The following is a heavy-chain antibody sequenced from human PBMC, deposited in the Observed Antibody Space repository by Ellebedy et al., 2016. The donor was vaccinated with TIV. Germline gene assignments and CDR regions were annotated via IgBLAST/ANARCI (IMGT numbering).Heavy chain of an antibody. Sequence: AASVKVSCKASGGTFSSYAISWVRQAPGQGLEWMGGIIPIFGTANYAQKFQGRVTITADESTSTAYMELSSLRSEDTAVYYCARRIVGATRTYQSYYGMDVWGQGTTVTVSS. CDR3: ARRIVGATRTYQSYYGMDV. CDR2: IIPIFGTA. CDR1: GGTFSSYA. J-gene: IGHJ6*02. D-gene: IGHD1-26*01. V-gene: IGHV1-69*13.